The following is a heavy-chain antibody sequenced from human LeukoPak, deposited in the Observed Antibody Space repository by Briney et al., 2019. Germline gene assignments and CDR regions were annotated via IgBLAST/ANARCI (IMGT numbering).Heavy chain of an antibody. CDR1: GYTFTGYY. D-gene: IGHD3-10*01. Sequence: ASVKVSCKASGYTFTGYYMHWVRQAPGQGLEWMGWINPNSGGTNYAQKFQGRVTMTRDTSISTAYMELSRLRSDDTAVYYCARGPPRFELNNWFDPWGQGTLVTVSS. CDR3: ARGPPRFELNNWFDP. J-gene: IGHJ5*02. V-gene: IGHV1-2*02. CDR2: INPNSGGT.